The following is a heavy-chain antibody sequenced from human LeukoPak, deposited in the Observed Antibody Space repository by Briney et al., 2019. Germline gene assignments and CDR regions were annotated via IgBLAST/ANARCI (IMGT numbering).Heavy chain of an antibody. V-gene: IGHV1-2*02. J-gene: IGHJ5*02. CDR1: GDTFSRYA. CDR2: INPNSGGT. Sequence: ASVKVSCKASGDTFSRYAISWVRQAPGQGLEWMGWINPNSGGTNYAQKFQGRVTMTRDTSISTAYMELSSLRSEDTAVYYCATDRYSSGWSFHTFFSWGQGTLVTVSS. D-gene: IGHD6-19*01. CDR3: ATDRYSSGWSFHTFFS.